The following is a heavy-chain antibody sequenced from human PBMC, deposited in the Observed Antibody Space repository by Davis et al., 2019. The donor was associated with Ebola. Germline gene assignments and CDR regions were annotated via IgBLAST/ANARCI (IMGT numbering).Heavy chain of an antibody. J-gene: IGHJ6*02. D-gene: IGHD1-26*01. CDR1: GDSVSSGG. CDR3: VRGWGRTGLGV. CDR2: TYYNSKWYS. Sequence: PSETLSLTCAISGDSVSSGGWNWIRQSPSRGLEWLGRTYYNSKWYSDYAVSVKGRITINPDTSRNQFYLQLNSVTPEDTAVYYCVRGWGRTGLGVWGQGTTVTVSS. V-gene: IGHV6-1*01.